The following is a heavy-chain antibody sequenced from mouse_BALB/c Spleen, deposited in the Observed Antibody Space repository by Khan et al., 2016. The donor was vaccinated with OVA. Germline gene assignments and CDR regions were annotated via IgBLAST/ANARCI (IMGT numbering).Heavy chain of an antibody. J-gene: IGHJ2*01. CDR3: TRDRIDY. V-gene: IGHV1-7*01. CDR2: INPTSGYT. CDR1: GYTFTTYW. Sequence: VQLQQSGAELAKPGASVKMSCKASGYTFTTYWMHWVKQRPGQGLEWIGYINPTSGYTDYNEKFKDRATLSADRSSSTAYMQLRSLTSADSAVYYCTRDRIDYWGQGTTLTVSS.